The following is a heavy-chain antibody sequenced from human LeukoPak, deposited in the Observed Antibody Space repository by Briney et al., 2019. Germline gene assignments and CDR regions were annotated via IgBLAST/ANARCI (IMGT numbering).Heavy chain of an antibody. Sequence: PSETLSLTCTVSGGSISSSSYYWSWIRQPPGKGLEWIGEINHSGSTNYNPSLKSRVTISVDTSKNQFSLKLSSVTAADTAVYYCASSGRMTTVTTAFHYWGQGTLVTVSS. CDR2: INHSGST. J-gene: IGHJ4*02. CDR3: ASSGRMTTVTTAFHY. CDR1: GGSISSSSYY. D-gene: IGHD4-17*01. V-gene: IGHV4-39*07.